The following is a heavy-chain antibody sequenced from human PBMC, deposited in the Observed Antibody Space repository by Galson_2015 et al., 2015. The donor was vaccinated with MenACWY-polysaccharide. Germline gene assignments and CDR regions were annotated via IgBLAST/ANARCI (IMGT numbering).Heavy chain of an antibody. V-gene: IGHV3-30*02. Sequence: SLRLSCAASGFTFSSYGMHWVRQAPGKGLEWVAFIRYGGSNKYYADSVTGRFTISRDNSKNTLYLQMNSLRSEDTAVYYCAKDPDYYYDSSGYYGFDYWGQGTLVTVSS. CDR1: GFTFSSYG. J-gene: IGHJ4*02. CDR3: AKDPDYYYDSSGYYGFDY. D-gene: IGHD3-22*01. CDR2: IRYGGSNK.